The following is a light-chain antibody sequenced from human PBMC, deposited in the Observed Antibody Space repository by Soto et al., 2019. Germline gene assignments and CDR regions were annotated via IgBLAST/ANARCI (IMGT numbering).Light chain of an antibody. Sequence: QSALTQPPSASGSPGQSVTISCTGTSYDVGGCNFVSWYQQHPGKAPKLMIYEVTKRPSGVPDRFSGSKSGNTASLTVSGLQAEDEADYYCSSFAGSNNVVFGGGTKLTVL. CDR2: EVT. V-gene: IGLV2-8*01. CDR1: SYDVGGCNF. CDR3: SSFAGSNNVV. J-gene: IGLJ2*01.